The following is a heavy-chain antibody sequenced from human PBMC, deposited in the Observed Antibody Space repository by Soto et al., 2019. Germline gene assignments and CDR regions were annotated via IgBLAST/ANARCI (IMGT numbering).Heavy chain of an antibody. Sequence: GASVKVSCKASGGTFSSYAISWLRQAPGQGLEWMGGIIPIFGTANYAQKFQGRVTITADESTSTAYMELSSLRSEDTAVYYCASPYYYDSSGYSYYFDYWGQGTLVTVSS. CDR2: IIPIFGTA. J-gene: IGHJ4*02. D-gene: IGHD3-22*01. V-gene: IGHV1-69*13. CDR3: ASPYYYDSSGYSYYFDY. CDR1: GGTFSSYA.